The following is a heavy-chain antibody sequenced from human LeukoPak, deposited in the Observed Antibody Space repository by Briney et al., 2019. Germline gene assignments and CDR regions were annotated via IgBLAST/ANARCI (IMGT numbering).Heavy chain of an antibody. J-gene: IGHJ3*02. V-gene: IGHV3-30*02. CDR2: IRYDGSNK. D-gene: IGHD3-10*01. Sequence: GGSLRLSCAASGFTFSSYGMYWVRQAPGKGLEWVAFIRYDGSNKYYADSVKGRFTISRDNSKNTLYLQMNSLRAEDTAVYYCARVRESYAFDIWGQGTMVTVSS. CDR1: GFTFSSYG. CDR3: ARVRESYAFDI.